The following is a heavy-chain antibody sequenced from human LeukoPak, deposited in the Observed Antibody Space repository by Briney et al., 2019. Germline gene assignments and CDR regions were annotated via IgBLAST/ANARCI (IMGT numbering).Heavy chain of an antibody. Sequence: GGSLRLSCAASGFTFSSYNMNWVRQAPGKGLEWVAVLSSDGRNENHADSVKGRFTMSRDNSKNALYLQMNTLRAEDTAVYYCAREKYCTRTDCLHGRFYFDSWGQGTLLTVSS. CDR1: GFTFSSYN. CDR3: AREKYCTRTDCLHGRFYFDS. V-gene: IGHV3-30*03. D-gene: IGHD2-8*01. J-gene: IGHJ4*02. CDR2: LSSDGRNE.